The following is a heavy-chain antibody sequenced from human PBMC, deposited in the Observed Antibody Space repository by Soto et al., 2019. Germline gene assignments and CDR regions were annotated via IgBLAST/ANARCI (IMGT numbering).Heavy chain of an antibody. D-gene: IGHD3-16*01. J-gene: IGHJ4*02. CDR3: AKFMRGVYFDY. CDR1: GFTVSSNY. V-gene: IGHV3-66*01. CDR2: IYSGGST. Sequence: GGSLRLSCAASGFTVSSNYMSWVRQAPGKGLEWVSVIYSGGSTYYVDSVKGRFTISRDNAKNSLYLQMNSLRAEDTAVYYCAKFMRGVYFDYWGQGTLVTVSS.